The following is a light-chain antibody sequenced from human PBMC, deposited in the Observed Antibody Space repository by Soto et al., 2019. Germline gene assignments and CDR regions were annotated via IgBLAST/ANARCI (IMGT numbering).Light chain of an antibody. CDR1: QSILFNSNNKNY. V-gene: IGKV4-1*01. Sequence: DLVLTQSPDALAVSLGERATINCKSSQSILFNSNNKNYLAWYQQKPGQPPKLLIYWASTRESGVPDRFRGSGSGTDFTLTISSLQAEDVAVYYCQQYWSPPLTFGGGTKVEIK. CDR3: QQYWSPPLT. J-gene: IGKJ4*01. CDR2: WAS.